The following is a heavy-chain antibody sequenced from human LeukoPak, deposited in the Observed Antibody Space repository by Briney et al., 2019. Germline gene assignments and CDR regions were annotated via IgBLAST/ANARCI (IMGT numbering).Heavy chain of an antibody. CDR1: GYSISSGYY. J-gene: IGHJ6*03. CDR2: IYHSGST. CDR3: ATALYYYDSSGYYYYYYMDV. Sequence: PSETLSLTCTVSGYSISSGYYWGWIRQPPGKGLEWIGSIYHSGSTYYNPSLKSRVTISVDTSKNQFSLKLSSVTAADTAVYYCATALYYYDSSGYYYYYYMDVWGKGTTVTISS. D-gene: IGHD3-22*01. V-gene: IGHV4-38-2*02.